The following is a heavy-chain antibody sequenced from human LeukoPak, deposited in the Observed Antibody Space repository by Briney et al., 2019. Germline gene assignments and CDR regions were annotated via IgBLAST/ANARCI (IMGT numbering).Heavy chain of an antibody. D-gene: IGHD3-22*01. CDR3: ARDGGYSSYDSSNYWPLVY. J-gene: IGHJ4*02. Sequence: GASVKVSCKASGYTFISYGISRVRQAPGQGLEWMGWISALNGNTNYAQMVQGRVTMTTDTSTSTAYMELRSLRSDDTAVYYCARDGGYSSYDSSNYWPLVYWGQGTLVTVSS. V-gene: IGHV1-18*01. CDR2: ISALNGNT. CDR1: GYTFISYG.